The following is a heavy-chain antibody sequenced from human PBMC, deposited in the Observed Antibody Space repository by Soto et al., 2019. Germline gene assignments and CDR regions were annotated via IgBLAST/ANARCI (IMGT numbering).Heavy chain of an antibody. J-gene: IGHJ5*02. D-gene: IGHD1-1*01. Sequence: QVQLVQSGAEVKKPGTSVKVSCKASRYSFATYAIHWVRQAPGQGLEWMGWINPATGNTEYSDKFQDRVTFTRDTSATTAYMELRRLRSEDTAVYYCARRYKSAGWLEPWGQGTLVTVSS. CDR2: INPATGNT. CDR1: RYSFATYA. CDR3: ARRYKSAGWLEP. V-gene: IGHV1-3*01.